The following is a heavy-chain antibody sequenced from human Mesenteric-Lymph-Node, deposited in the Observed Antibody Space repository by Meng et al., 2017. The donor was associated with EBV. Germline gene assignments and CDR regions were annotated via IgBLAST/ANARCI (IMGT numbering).Heavy chain of an antibody. J-gene: IGHJ4*02. CDR3: ASSKEAYDYVWGSYFY. Sequence: QLQQAGSGLLEPSETLSLPCAVYGGSFSGYYWSWIRQPPGKGLELIGEINHSGSTNYNPSLKSRVTISVDTSKNQFSLKLSSVTAADTAVYYCASSKEAYDYVWGSYFYWGQGTLVTVSS. CDR1: GGSFSGYY. D-gene: IGHD3-16*01. CDR2: INHSGST. V-gene: IGHV4-34*01.